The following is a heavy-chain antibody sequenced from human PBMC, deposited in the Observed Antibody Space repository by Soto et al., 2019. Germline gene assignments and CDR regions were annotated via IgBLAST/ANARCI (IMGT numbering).Heavy chain of an antibody. CDR2: IYHSGST. Sequence: PSETLSLTCAVSGYSISSGYYWGWIRQPPGKGLEWIGSIYHSGSTYYNPSLKSRVTISVDTSKTQFSLKLSSVTAADTAVYYCARDFPRRMVRGVDNWFDPWGQGTLVTVSS. CDR1: GYSISSGYY. CDR3: ARDFPRRMVRGVDNWFDP. J-gene: IGHJ5*02. D-gene: IGHD3-10*01. V-gene: IGHV4-38-2*02.